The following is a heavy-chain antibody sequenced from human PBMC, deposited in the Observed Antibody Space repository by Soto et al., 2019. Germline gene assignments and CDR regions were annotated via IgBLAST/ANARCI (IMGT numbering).Heavy chain of an antibody. CDR2: IYYSGST. J-gene: IGHJ5*02. CDR3: ARAIATVTPLGWFDP. V-gene: IGHV4-59*01. CDR1: GGSISSYY. D-gene: IGHD4-17*01. Sequence: SETLSLTCTVSGGSISSYYWSWIRQPPGKGLEWIGYIYYSGSTNYNPSLKSRVTISVDTSKNQFSLKLSSVTAADTAVYYCARAIATVTPLGWFDPWGQGTLVTVSS.